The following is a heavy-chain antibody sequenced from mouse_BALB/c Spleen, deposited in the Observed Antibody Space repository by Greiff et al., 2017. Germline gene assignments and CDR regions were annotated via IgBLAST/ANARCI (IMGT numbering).Heavy chain of an antibody. CDR1: GFNIKDTY. CDR2: IDPANGNT. V-gene: IGHV14-3*02. D-gene: IGHD1-1*01. J-gene: IGHJ1*01. Sequence: EVKLVESGAELVKPGASVKLSCTASGFNIKDTYMHWVKQRPEQGLEWIGRIDPANGNTKYDPKFQGKATITADTSSNTAYLQLSSLTSEDTAVYYCARSNYGSGWYFDVWGAGTTVTVSS. CDR3: ARSNYGSGWYFDV.